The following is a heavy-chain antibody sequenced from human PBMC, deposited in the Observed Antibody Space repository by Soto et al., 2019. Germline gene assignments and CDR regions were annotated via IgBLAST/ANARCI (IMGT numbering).Heavy chain of an antibody. CDR1: GGSFSGYY. CDR3: ARGGQIVVVTAIYGMEV. J-gene: IGHJ6*02. D-gene: IGHD2-21*02. CDR2: INHSGST. V-gene: IGHV4-34*01. Sequence: QVQLQQWGAGLLKPSETLSLTCAVYGGSFSGYYWSWIRQPPGKGLEWIGEINHSGSTNYNPSLNRRVTIGTDTPNNQFSLKLSAGTAADTAVYYCARGGQIVVVTAIYGMEVWGQGTTVTGSS.